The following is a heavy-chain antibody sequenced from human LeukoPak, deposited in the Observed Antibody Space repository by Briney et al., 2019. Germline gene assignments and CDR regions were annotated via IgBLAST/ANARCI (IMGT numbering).Heavy chain of an antibody. CDR2: INSDGSST. Sequence: GGSLRLSCAASGFTFSSYWMHWVRQAPGKGLVWVSRINSDGSSTSYADSVKGRFTISRDNAKNTLYLQMNSLRAEDTAVYYCARVGYSSGWYDEYFQHWGQGTLVTVSS. CDR3: ARVGYSSGWYDEYFQH. CDR1: GFTFSSYW. D-gene: IGHD6-19*01. V-gene: IGHV3-74*01. J-gene: IGHJ1*01.